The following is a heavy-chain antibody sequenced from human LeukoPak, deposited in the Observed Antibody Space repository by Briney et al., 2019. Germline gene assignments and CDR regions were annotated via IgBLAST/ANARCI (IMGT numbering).Heavy chain of an antibody. Sequence: PGGSLRLSCSASGFTFSSYAMHWVRQAPGKGLEYVSAISSNEGSTYYADSVKGRFTISRDNSKNTLYLQMSSLRAEDTAVYYCVKDSSGFLYYFDYWGQGTLVTVSS. V-gene: IGHV3-64D*06. CDR1: GFTFSSYA. CDR3: VKDSSGFLYYFDY. CDR2: ISSNEGST. D-gene: IGHD6-19*01. J-gene: IGHJ4*02.